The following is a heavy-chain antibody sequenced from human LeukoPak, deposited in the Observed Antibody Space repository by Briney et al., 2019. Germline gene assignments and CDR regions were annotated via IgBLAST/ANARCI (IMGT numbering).Heavy chain of an antibody. V-gene: IGHV4-38-2*02. CDR1: GYSISSGYY. CDR3: ARYYDFWSGYLEVGYMDV. D-gene: IGHD3-3*01. Sequence: SETLSLTCTVSGYSISSGYYWGWIRQPPGKGLEWIGSIYHSGSTYYNLSLKSRVAISVDTSKNQFSLKLSSVTAADTAGYYCARYYDFWSGYLEVGYMDVWGKGTTVTVSS. J-gene: IGHJ6*03. CDR2: IYHSGST.